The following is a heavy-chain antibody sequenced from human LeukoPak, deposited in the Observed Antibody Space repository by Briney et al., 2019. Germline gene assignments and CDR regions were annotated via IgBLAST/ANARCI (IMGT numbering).Heavy chain of an antibody. Sequence: SETLSLTCAVYGGSFSGYYWSWIRQPPGKGLEWIGEINHSGSTNYNPSLKSRVTISVDTSKNQFSLKLSSVTAADTAVYYCARGRYYGSGSLIDYWGQGTLVTVSS. D-gene: IGHD3-10*01. CDR1: GGSFSGYY. CDR3: ARGRYYGSGSLIDY. CDR2: INHSGST. V-gene: IGHV4-34*01. J-gene: IGHJ4*02.